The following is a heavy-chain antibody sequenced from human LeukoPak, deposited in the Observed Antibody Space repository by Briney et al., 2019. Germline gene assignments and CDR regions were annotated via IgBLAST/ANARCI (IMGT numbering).Heavy chain of an antibody. CDR3: AREAIKDY. J-gene: IGHJ4*02. V-gene: IGHV3-7*01. CDR2: IKEDGSEK. Sequence: GGSLRLSRAASGFTFSYHWMIWVRQAPGKGLEWVANIKEDGSEKNYVDSVKGRFTIARDDAKNSLYLQMSSLRDEDTAVYYCAREAIKDYWGQGTLVTVSS. CDR1: GFTFSYHW.